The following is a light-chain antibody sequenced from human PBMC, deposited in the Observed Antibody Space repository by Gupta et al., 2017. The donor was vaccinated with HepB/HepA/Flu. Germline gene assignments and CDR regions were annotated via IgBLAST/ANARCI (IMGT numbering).Light chain of an antibody. CDR2: DVR. CDR1: SSDVGGYNY. J-gene: IGLJ2*01. CDR3: SSYTSSSTLV. Sequence: ALTQPASVSGSPGQSTHISGTGTSSDVGGYNYVSWYQQHPGKAPKLMIYDVRNRPSGGSNRFSGSKSSNTASLTISGLQAEDEADYYCSSYTSSSTLVFGGGTKLTVL. V-gene: IGLV2-14*03.